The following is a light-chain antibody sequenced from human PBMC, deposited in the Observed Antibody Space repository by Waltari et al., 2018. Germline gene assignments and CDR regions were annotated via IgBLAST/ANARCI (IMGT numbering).Light chain of an antibody. CDR3: QSYDINNHVV. V-gene: IGLV6-57*01. J-gene: IGLJ2*01. CDR1: SGSVATTY. CDR2: ENN. Sequence: NFIPTQPHSVSESPGKTVTISCSRNSGSVATTYVHWYQQRPGRSPTLVLYENNRRPAGVPDRFSGSIDISSNSASLTISGLKDEDEAEYYCQSYDINNHVVFGGGTRLTVL.